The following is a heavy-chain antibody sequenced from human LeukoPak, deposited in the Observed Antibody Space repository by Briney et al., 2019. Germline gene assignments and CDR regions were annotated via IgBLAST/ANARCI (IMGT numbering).Heavy chain of an antibody. CDR1: GGSFSAYY. CDR2: INHSGST. D-gene: IGHD4-11*01. J-gene: IGHJ4*02. V-gene: IGHV4-34*01. Sequence: PSETLSLTCAVYGGSFSAYYWTWIRQPPGKGLEWIGEINHSGSTNYKPCLKSRVTMSVDTSKNQFSLKLSSVTAADTAVYYCARCRTTVALDYFDYWGQGTLVTVSS. CDR3: ARCRTTVALDYFDY.